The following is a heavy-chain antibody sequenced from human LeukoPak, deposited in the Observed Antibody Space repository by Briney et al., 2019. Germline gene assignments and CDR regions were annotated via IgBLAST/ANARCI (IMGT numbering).Heavy chain of an antibody. CDR1: GYNFAVYG. V-gene: IGHV1-18*01. CDR3: ARGGGVGATIDY. D-gene: IGHD1-26*01. CDR2: VNGFNGAA. Sequence: ASVKVSCKASGYNFAVYGKTWVRQAPGQGLEWMGWVNGFNGAANYAQTLQGRVTMTTDKSTATAYLELTSLKSVDTAIYFCARGGGVGATIDYWGQGTLVTVSS. J-gene: IGHJ4*02.